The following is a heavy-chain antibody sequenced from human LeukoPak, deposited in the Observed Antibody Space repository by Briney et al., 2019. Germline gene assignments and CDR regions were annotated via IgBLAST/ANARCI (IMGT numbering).Heavy chain of an antibody. V-gene: IGHV1-69*05. J-gene: IGHJ4*02. CDR3: ARGPRYDFWSGYYWGYFDY. CDR1: GGTFSSYA. D-gene: IGHD3-3*01. CDR2: IIPIFGTA. Sequence: GASVKVSCKASGGTFSSYAISWVRQAPGQGLEWMGRIIPIFGTANYAQKFQGRVTITTDESTSTAYIELSSLRSEDTAVYYCARGPRYDFWSGYYWGYFDYWGQGTLVTVSS.